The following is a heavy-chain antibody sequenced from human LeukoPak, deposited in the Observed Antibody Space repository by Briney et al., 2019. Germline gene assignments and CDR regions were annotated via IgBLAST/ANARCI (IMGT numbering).Heavy chain of an antibody. CDR3: AKDRGALNYYYGMDV. CDR1: GFTFSSYA. J-gene: IGHJ6*02. V-gene: IGHV3-23*01. Sequence: PGGSLRLSCAASGFTFSSYAMSWVRQAPGKGLEWVSAISGSGGSTYYADSVKGRFTISRDNSKNTLYLQMNSLRAEDTAVYYCAKDRGALNYYYGMDVWGQGTTVTVSS. CDR2: ISGSGGST. D-gene: IGHD3-10*01.